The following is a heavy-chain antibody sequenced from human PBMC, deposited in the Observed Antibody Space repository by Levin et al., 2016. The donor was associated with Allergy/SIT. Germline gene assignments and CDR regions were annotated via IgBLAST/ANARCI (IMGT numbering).Heavy chain of an antibody. CDR1: GFTFSSYG. J-gene: IGHJ6*02. D-gene: IGHD5-18*01. Sequence: GESLKISCAASGFTFSSYGMHWVRQAPGKGLEWVAVISYDGSNKYYADSVKGRFTISRDNSKNTLYLQMNSLRAEDTAVYYCAKGVWRDSGYSYGTGLRYYYYYGMDVWGQGTTVTVSS. CDR3: AKGVWRDSGYSYGTGLRYYYYYGMDV. V-gene: IGHV3-30*18. CDR2: ISYDGSNK.